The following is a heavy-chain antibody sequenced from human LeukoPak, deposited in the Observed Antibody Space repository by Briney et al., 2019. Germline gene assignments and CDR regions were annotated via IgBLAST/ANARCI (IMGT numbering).Heavy chain of an antibody. CDR3: ARWYYYDSSGSPDH. CDR2: ISSSGTTV. CDR1: GFTFSDYY. D-gene: IGHD3-22*01. Sequence: GGSLRLSCAASGFTFSDYYMSWIRQAPGKGLEWLSYISSSGTTVSYADSVKGRITISRDNSKNTLYLQMNSLRAEDTAVYYCARWYYYDSSGSPDHWGQGTLVPVSS. V-gene: IGHV3-11*04. J-gene: IGHJ4*02.